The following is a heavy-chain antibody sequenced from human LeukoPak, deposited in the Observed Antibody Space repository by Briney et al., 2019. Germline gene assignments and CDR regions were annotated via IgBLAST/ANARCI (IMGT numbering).Heavy chain of an antibody. CDR3: ARERAIAVAPWAFDI. D-gene: IGHD6-19*01. Sequence: ASVKVSCKASGYTFTSYAMHWVRQAPGQRLEWMGWINAGNGNTKYSQKFQGRVTITRDTSASTAYMELSSLRSEDTAVYYCARERAIAVAPWAFDIWGQGTMVTVSS. CDR1: GYTFTSYA. V-gene: IGHV1-3*01. J-gene: IGHJ3*02. CDR2: INAGNGNT.